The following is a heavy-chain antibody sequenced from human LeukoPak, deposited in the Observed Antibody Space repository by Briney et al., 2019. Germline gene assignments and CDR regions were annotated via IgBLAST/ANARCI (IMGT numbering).Heavy chain of an antibody. CDR3: TTDESGSYYPYYFDY. J-gene: IGHJ4*02. D-gene: IGHD1-26*01. CDR1: GFTFNNAW. V-gene: IGHV3-15*07. Sequence: PGGSLRLSCAACGFTFNNAWMNWVRQAPGKGLEWVGRIKSKTDGGTTDYAAPVKGRFTISRDDSKNTLCLQMNSLKTEDTAVYYCTTDESGSYYPYYFDYWGQGTLVTVSS. CDR2: IKSKTDGGTT.